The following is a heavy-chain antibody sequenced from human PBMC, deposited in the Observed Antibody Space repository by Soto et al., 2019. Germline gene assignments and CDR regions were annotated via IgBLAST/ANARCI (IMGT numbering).Heavy chain of an antibody. CDR2: IYYSGST. D-gene: IGHD5-12*01. Sequence: SETLSLTCTVSGGSISSSSYYWGWIRQPPGKGLEWIGSIYYSGSTYYNPSLKSRVTISVDTSKNQFSLKLSSVTAADTAVYYCARRRESEMATITGYYYYYGMDVWGQGTTVTVSS. V-gene: IGHV4-39*01. CDR1: GGSISSSSYY. CDR3: ARRRESEMATITGYYYYYGMDV. J-gene: IGHJ6*02.